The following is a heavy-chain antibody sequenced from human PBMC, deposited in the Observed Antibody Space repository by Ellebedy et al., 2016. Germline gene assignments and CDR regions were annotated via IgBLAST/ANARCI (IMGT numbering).Heavy chain of an antibody. CDR3: ARERFHGSGTPKTYY. CDR1: GFPFSPYA. V-gene: IGHV3-23*01. D-gene: IGHD3-10*01. Sequence: GGSLRLXXAASGFPFSPYAMAFVRQAPGKGLEWVSAISGSGGITYYADSVKGRFTISRDNDRSSLYLQMNGLGAEDTAVYYCARERFHGSGTPKTYYWGQGTLVTVSS. CDR2: ISGSGGIT. J-gene: IGHJ4*02.